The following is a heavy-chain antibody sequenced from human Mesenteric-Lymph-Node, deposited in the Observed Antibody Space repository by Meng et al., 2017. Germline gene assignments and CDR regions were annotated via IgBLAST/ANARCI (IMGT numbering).Heavy chain of an antibody. V-gene: IGHV3-20*04. Sequence: SCTASGFTFNRYAIHWVRQAPGRGLEWVSGINWNGGSTGYADSVKGRFTISRDNAKNSLYLQMNSLRAEDTALYYCARVYEVIYAFDIWGQGTMVTVSS. CDR3: ARVYEVIYAFDI. CDR1: GFTFNRYA. D-gene: IGHD3-16*02. CDR2: INWNGGST. J-gene: IGHJ3*02.